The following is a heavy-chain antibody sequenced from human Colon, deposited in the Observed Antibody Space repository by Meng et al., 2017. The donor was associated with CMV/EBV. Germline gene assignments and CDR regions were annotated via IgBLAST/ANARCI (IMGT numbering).Heavy chain of an antibody. CDR1: VFSFSDSG. Sequence: VRLVELGGGWALPGGSLRSSCGASVFSFSDSGIHWLRQAPGKGLEWVSFIDTTNHYYADSVKGRFTISRDDSKRMVYLQMNNLKTEDTAMYFCSNGLLGVQGHWGQGTLVTVSS. D-gene: IGHD3-3*01. CDR3: SNGLLGVQGH. V-gene: IGHV3-30*02. J-gene: IGHJ4*02. CDR2: IDTTNH.